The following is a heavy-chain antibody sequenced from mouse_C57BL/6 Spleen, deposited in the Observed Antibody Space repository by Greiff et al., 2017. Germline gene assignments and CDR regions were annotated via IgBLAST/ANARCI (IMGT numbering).Heavy chain of an antibody. D-gene: IGHD1-1*01. V-gene: IGHV1-7*01. J-gene: IGHJ2*01. CDR3: ARATVVAGNYFDY. CDR2: INPSSGYT. CDR1: GYTFTSYW. Sequence: VKLMESGAELAKPGASVKLSCKASGYTFTSYWMPWVKQRPGQGLEWIGYINPSSGYTKYNQKFKDKATLTADKSSSTAYMQLSSLTYEDSAVYYCARATVVAGNYFDYWGQGTTLTVSS.